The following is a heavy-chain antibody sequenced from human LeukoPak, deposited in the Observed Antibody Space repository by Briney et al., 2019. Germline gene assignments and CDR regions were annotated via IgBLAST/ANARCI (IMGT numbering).Heavy chain of an antibody. CDR1: GFTFSSRW. CDR2: IRNDGLTQ. Sequence: PGGSLELSCAASGFTFSSRWMGWVRQAPGKGLEWVAKIRNDGLTQNYPDSVKGRFTISRDNAKYSLSLQMNSLRAEDRAVYFCARHGDYCFDLWGQGTLVTVSS. CDR3: ARHGDYCFDL. J-gene: IGHJ4*02. D-gene: IGHD4-17*01. V-gene: IGHV3-7*01.